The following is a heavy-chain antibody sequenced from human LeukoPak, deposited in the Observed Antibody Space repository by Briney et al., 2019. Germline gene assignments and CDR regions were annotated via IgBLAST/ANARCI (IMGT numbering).Heavy chain of an antibody. J-gene: IGHJ4*01. Sequence: ASVKVSCKASGYTFNNFDINWVRQAPGQGLEWMGWMHPISGNTVYAQKFQGRVTMTRNTSISTAYMELSSLRSEDTAVYYCARVSFDSSGNKINFDYWGHGTLVTVSS. V-gene: IGHV1-8*01. D-gene: IGHD2-15*01. CDR3: ARVSFDSSGNKINFDY. CDR2: MHPISGNT. CDR1: GYTFNNFD.